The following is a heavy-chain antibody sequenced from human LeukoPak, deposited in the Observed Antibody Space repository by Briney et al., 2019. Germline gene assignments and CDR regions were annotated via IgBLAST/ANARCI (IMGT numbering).Heavy chain of an antibody. Sequence: GESLKISCKGSGYSFTSYWIGWVRQMPGKGLEWMGIIYPGDSDTRYSPSFQGQVTISADKSISTAYLQWSSLKASDTAMYYCARLSTGYYDFWSGYYPSYYYYGMDVWGQGTTVTVSS. V-gene: IGHV5-51*01. CDR3: ARLSTGYYDFWSGYYPSYYYYGMDV. D-gene: IGHD3-3*01. CDR1: GYSFTSYW. CDR2: IYPGDSDT. J-gene: IGHJ6*02.